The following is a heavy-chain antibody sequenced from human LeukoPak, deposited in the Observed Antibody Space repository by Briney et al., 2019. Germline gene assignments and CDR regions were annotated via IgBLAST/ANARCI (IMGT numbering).Heavy chain of an antibody. CDR3: ASSIGLYGTSGYDH. D-gene: IGHD6-6*01. V-gene: IGHV5-51*01. CDR2: INPGESDI. J-gene: IGHJ4*02. Sequence: GESPKISRKDSGYSFPTYWIGWVRQMPGKGMEWMGLINPGESDIRYRPSFQGQVTISADKSINTAYLQWSSLKASDSAMYYCASSIGLYGTSGYDHWGQGTLVTVSS. CDR1: GYSFPTYW.